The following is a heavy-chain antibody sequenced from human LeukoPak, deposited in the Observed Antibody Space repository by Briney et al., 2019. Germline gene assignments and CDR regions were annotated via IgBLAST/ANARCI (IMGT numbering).Heavy chain of an antibody. D-gene: IGHD6-19*01. CDR2: ISGSGGST. J-gene: IGHJ4*02. CDR1: GFTFSSYA. V-gene: IGHV3-23*01. Sequence: GGSLRLSCAASGFTFSSYAMSWVRQAPGKGLEWVSAISGSGGSTYYADSVKGRFTISRDNSKNTLYLQMNSLRAEDTAVYYCAKDRASGWYTIAPIGFDYWGQGTLVTVSS. CDR3: AKDRASGWYTIAPIGFDY.